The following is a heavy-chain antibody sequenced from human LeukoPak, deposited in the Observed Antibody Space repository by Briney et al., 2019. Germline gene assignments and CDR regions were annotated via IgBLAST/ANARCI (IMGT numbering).Heavy chain of an antibody. J-gene: IGHJ4*02. CDR2: IYYSGST. D-gene: IGHD4-17*01. CDR1: GGSISSGGYY. Sequence: PSQTLSLTCTVSGGSISSGGYYWSWIRQHPGKGLEWIGYIYYSGSTYYNPSLKSRVTISVDTSKNQFSLKLSSVTAADTAVYYCARRPTATTSYFDYWGQGTLVTVSS. V-gene: IGHV4-31*03. CDR3: ARRPTATTSYFDY.